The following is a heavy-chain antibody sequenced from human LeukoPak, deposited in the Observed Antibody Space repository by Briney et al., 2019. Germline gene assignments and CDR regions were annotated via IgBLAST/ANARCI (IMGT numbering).Heavy chain of an antibody. CDR1: GGSFSGYY. V-gene: IGHV4-34*01. J-gene: IGHJ4*02. Sequence: SETLSLTCAVYGGSFSGYYWSWIRQPPGKGLEWIGEINHSGSTNYNPSLKSRVTISVDTSKNQFSLKLSSVTAADTAVYYCARDPFLVVPAKGSFAWGQGTLVTVSS. D-gene: IGHD2-2*01. CDR3: ARDPFLVVPAKGSFA. CDR2: INHSGST.